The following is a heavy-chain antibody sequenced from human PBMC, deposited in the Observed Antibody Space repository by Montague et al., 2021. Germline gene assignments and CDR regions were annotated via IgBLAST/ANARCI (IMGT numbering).Heavy chain of an antibody. CDR1: GDSISSYVYY. CDR3: ARDSPVVEPWFGEHKGAFDI. CDR2: VYKRGDT. Sequence: SETLSLTCSVSGDSISSYVYYWTWVRQPAGRGLGWIGRVYKRGDTNTHPSLRSRLTLSVDTSKNHFSLTLTSVTAADTAVYFCARDSPVVEPWFGEHKGAFDIWGQGTMVTVSS. V-gene: IGHV4-4*07. D-gene: IGHD3-10*01. J-gene: IGHJ3*02.